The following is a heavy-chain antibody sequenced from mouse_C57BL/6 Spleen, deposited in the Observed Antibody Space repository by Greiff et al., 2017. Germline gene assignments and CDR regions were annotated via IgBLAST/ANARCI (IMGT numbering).Heavy chain of an antibody. CDR1: GYSITSGYD. V-gene: IGHV3-1*01. Sequence: EVKLQESGPGMVKPSQSLSLTCTVTGYSITSGYDWHWIRHFPGNKLEWMGYISYSGSTNYNPYLKSRISITHDTSKNHFFLKLNSVTTEDTATYYCARGGYGPGYFDVWGTGTTVTVSS. CDR2: ISYSGST. J-gene: IGHJ1*03. CDR3: ARGGYGPGYFDV. D-gene: IGHD1-1*01.